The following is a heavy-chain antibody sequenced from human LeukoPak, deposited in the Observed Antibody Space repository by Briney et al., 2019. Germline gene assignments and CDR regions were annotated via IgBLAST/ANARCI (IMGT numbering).Heavy chain of an antibody. D-gene: IGHD2/OR15-2a*01. Sequence: SETLSLTCTVSGGAISSGAYYWSWIRQHPGKGLEWIGYIYYSGSTYYNPSLKSRVTISVDTSKNQFSLKLSSVSAADTAVYYRARDNSGYNWFDPWGQGTLVTVSS. CDR3: ARDNSGYNWFDP. J-gene: IGHJ5*02. CDR1: GGAISSGAYY. V-gene: IGHV4-31*03. CDR2: IYYSGST.